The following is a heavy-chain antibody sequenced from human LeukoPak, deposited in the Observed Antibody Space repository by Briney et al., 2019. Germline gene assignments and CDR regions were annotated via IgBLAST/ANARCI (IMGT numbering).Heavy chain of an antibody. J-gene: IGHJ6*03. CDR1: GYTFTSYY. CDR2: INPSGGST. D-gene: IGHD5-18*01. V-gene: IGHV1-46*01. CDR3: ARGPPIRGYRYGYDTGYYYSYSMDV. Sequence: GASVKVSCKASGYTFTSYYMHWVRQAPGQGLEWMGIINPSGGSTSYAQKFQGRVTMTRDTSISTAYMELSSLRSEDTAVYYCARGPPIRGYRYGYDTGYYYSYSMDVWGKGTTVTISS.